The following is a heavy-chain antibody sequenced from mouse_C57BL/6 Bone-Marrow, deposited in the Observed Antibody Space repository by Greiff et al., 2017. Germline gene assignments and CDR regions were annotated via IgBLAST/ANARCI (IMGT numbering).Heavy chain of an antibody. V-gene: IGHV14-4*01. CDR3: TTGYYSNFHWDFDV. D-gene: IGHD2-5*01. J-gene: IGHJ1*03. Sequence: EVQLQQSGAELVRPGASVKLSCTASGFNIKDDYMHWVKQRTEQGLEWIGWIDPENGDTEYASKFQGKATITADKSSNTAYLQLSSLTSEDAAVYYCTTGYYSNFHWDFDVWGTGTTVTVSS. CDR1: GFNIKDDY. CDR2: IDPENGDT.